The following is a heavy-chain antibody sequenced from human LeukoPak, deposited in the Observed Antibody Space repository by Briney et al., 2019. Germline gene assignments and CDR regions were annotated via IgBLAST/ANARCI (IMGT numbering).Heavy chain of an antibody. CDR2: ISSSGSTI. CDR3: AALWFGELAPDY. CDR1: GFTFSSYE. Sequence: GRSLTLSCAASGFTFSSYEMNWVRQAPRKGLELVSYISSSGSTIYYADSVKGRFTISRDNTKNSLYLQMNSLGAEDTAVYYCAALWFGELAPDYWGQGTLVTVSS. V-gene: IGHV3-48*03. D-gene: IGHD3-10*01. J-gene: IGHJ4*02.